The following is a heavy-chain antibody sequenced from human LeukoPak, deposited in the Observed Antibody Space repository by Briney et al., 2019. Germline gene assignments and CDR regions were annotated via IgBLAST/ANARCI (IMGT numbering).Heavy chain of an antibody. Sequence: NASETLSLTCTVSGGSINSYYWSWIRQPPGKGLEWIGYIYNYGSTNYNPSLKSRVTISVDTSKNQFSLKLSSVTAADTAVYYCARDASQDFWSGSAFDPWGQGTLVTVSS. CDR3: ARDASQDFWSGSAFDP. D-gene: IGHD3-3*01. J-gene: IGHJ5*02. CDR2: IYNYGST. CDR1: GGSINSYY. V-gene: IGHV4-59*01.